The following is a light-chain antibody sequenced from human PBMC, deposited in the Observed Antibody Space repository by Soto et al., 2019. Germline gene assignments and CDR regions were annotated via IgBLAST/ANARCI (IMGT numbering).Light chain of an antibody. CDR3: QQYDYSPRT. Sequence: ETVMTQSPATLSLSPGDRATLSCRASQTVSTNLAWYQQRPGQAPRVLISAASTRAADIPDRFSGSGSGTDFTLTINRLEPEDFAVYYCQQYDYSPRTFGQGTKVDIK. V-gene: IGKV3D-15*01. CDR1: QTVSTN. CDR2: AAS. J-gene: IGKJ1*01.